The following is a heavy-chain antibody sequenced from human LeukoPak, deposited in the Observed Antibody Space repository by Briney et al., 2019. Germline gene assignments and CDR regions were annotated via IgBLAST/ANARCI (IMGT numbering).Heavy chain of an antibody. CDR1: GFTFSGSA. CDR3: TRLMDTTVVTGDFDY. CDR2: IRSKANSYAT. Sequence: GGSLRLSCAASGFTFSGSAMHWVRQASGKGLEWVGRIRSKANSYATAYAASVKGRFTISRDDSKNTAYLQMNSLKTEDTAVYYCTRLMDTTVVTGDFDYWGQGTLVTVSS. D-gene: IGHD4-23*01. V-gene: IGHV3-73*01. J-gene: IGHJ4*02.